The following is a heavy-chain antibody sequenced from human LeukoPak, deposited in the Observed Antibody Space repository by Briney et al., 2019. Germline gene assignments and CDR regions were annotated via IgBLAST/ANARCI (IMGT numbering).Heavy chain of an antibody. CDR2: IKQDGSEK. D-gene: IGHD5-18*01. CDR1: GFTFSSYW. V-gene: IGHV3-7*03. J-gene: IGHJ1*01. Sequence: GGSLRLSCAASGFTFSSYWMSWVRQAPGKGLEWVANIKQDGSEKYYVDSVKGRFTISRDNAKNSLYLQRNSLRAEDTAVYYCARADTAMVRIKDEYFQHWGQGTLVTVSS. CDR3: ARADTAMVRIKDEYFQH.